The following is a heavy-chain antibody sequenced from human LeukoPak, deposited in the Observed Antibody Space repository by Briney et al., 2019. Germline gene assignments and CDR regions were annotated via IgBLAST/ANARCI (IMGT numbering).Heavy chain of an antibody. CDR1: GFTFDDYA. CDR3: ARGAGYYFDY. Sequence: PGRSLRLSCAASGFTFDDYAMHWVRQAPGKGLEWVSAISGSGGSTYYADSVKGRFTISRDNSKNTLYLQMNSLRAEDTAVYYCARGAGYYFDYWGQGTLVTVSS. CDR2: ISGSGGST. V-gene: IGHV3-23*01. D-gene: IGHD1-26*01. J-gene: IGHJ4*02.